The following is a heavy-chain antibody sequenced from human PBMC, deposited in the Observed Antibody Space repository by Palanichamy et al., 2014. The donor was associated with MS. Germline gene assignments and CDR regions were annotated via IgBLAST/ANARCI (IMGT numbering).Heavy chain of an antibody. CDR1: GFTFSSYW. V-gene: IGHV3-7*01. Sequence: EVQLVEVWGEALVQALGGSLRLSCAASGFTFSSYWISWVRQAPGKGLEWVANIKQDGSEKYYVDSVKGRFTISRDNAKNSLYLQMNSLRAEDTAVYYCARDRAAAGTELAYWGQGTLVTVSS. J-gene: IGHJ4*02. CDR3: ARDRAAAGTELAY. D-gene: IGHD6-13*01. CDR2: IKQDGSEK.